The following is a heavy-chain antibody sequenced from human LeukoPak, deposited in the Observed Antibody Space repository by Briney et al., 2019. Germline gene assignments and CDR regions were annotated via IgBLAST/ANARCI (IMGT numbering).Heavy chain of an antibody. CDR1: GLTFSSFA. J-gene: IGHJ4*02. CDR2: ISGGGGST. D-gene: IGHD3-22*01. Sequence: PGGSLRLSCAASGLTFSSFAMNWVRQAPGKGLEWVSAISGGGGSTYYADSVKGRFTISRDNSKNTLYLQMNNLRAEDTAVYYCAKEASRYYDSSGYYGYWGQGTLVIVSS. CDR3: AKEASRYYDSSGYYGY. V-gene: IGHV3-23*01.